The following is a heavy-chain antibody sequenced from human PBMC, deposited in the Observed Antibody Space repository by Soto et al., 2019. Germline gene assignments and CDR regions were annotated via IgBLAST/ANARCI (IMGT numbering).Heavy chain of an antibody. V-gene: IGHV4-31*03. CDR3: ARVVGATNWGPGDFDY. J-gene: IGHJ4*02. CDR1: GGSISSGGYY. Sequence: SETLSLTCTVSGGSISSGGYYWSWIRQHPGKGLEWIGYIYYSGSTYYNPSLKSRVTISVDTSKNQFSLKLSSVTAADTAVYYCARVVGATNWGPGDFDYWGQGTLVTVSS. D-gene: IGHD1-26*01. CDR2: IYYSGST.